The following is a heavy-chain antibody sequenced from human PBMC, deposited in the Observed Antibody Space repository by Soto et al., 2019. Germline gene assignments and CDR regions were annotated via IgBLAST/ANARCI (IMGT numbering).Heavy chain of an antibody. Sequence: QVQLQQWGAGPLRPVETLSLTCGVSGGSFSGYYWSWIRQSPGKGLEWIGEINDRGSINYNPSLKSRVSISVDTSKNHYSLNLSSVTAADTAVYYCARESHDILTGPPWVWYFDLWGRGNLVTVSS. CDR2: INDRGSI. J-gene: IGHJ2*01. V-gene: IGHV4-34*01. CDR1: GGSFSGYY. D-gene: IGHD3-9*01. CDR3: ARESHDILTGPPWVWYFDL.